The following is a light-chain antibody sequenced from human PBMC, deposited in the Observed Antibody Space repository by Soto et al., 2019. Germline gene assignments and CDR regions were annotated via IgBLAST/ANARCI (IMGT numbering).Light chain of an antibody. CDR3: QQYNTYPWT. J-gene: IGKJ1*01. CDR1: QSIRSW. Sequence: DIQMTQSPSTLSASVGDRVTITCRASQSIRSWLAWYQQKPGKAPKVLIYKASSLESGVPSRFSGSGSVTGFTLTISSLQPDDFATYYCQQYNTYPWTFGQGTQVEIK. V-gene: IGKV1-5*03. CDR2: KAS.